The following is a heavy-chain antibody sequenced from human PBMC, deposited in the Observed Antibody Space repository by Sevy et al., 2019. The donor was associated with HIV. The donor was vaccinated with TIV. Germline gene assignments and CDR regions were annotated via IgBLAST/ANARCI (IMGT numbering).Heavy chain of an antibody. D-gene: IGHD3-16*01. Sequence: SETLSLTCTVSGGSITSLYWNWIRQPPGKGLEWIANIYYNGHINYNPSLKSRVTLSLDTSKNQFTLRLSSVTAAETAMYYCADENAWGRGYSWGQGTLVTVSS. CDR1: GGSITSLY. V-gene: IGHV4-59*08. CDR3: ADENAWGRGYS. CDR2: IYYNGHI. J-gene: IGHJ4*02.